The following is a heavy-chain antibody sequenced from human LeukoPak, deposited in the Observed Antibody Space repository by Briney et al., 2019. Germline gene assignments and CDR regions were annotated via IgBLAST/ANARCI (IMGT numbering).Heavy chain of an antibody. CDR1: DIIFSDHW. J-gene: IGHJ4*02. V-gene: IGHV3-74*01. CDR3: AARGGYQLAGAHFDY. Sequence: PGRSLRLSCAVSDIIFSDHWMQWVSHDPEKGRVWVSRIHGDGTTTVYTDSVEGRFIISRDNAKSTLYLQMNSLRTDDTAMYYCAARGGYQLAGAHFDYWGRGTLVTVSS. D-gene: IGHD2-2*01. CDR2: IHGDGTTT.